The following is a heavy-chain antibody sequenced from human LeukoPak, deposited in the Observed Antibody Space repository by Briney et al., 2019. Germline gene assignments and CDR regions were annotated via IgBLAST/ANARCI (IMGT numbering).Heavy chain of an antibody. Sequence: GGSLRLSCAASGFTFSSDWMSWVRQAPGKGLEWVADIKQDGSEKNYVDSVKGRFTISRDNAKNSLYLQMNSLRAEDTAVYYCARAIGIWSGYSYWGQGTLVTVSS. J-gene: IGHJ4*02. D-gene: IGHD3-3*01. V-gene: IGHV3-7*01. CDR1: GFTFSSDW. CDR3: ARAIGIWSGYSY. CDR2: IKQDGSEK.